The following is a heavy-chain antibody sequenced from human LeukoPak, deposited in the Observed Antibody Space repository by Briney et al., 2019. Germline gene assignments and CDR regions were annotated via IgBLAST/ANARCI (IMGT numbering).Heavy chain of an antibody. CDR3: AKGSSESWYYYYMDV. J-gene: IGHJ6*03. CDR2: ITNSDGGA. D-gene: IGHD6-13*01. CDR1: GFTSSNYA. V-gene: IGHV3-23*01. Sequence: GGSLRLSCAASGFTSSNYAMNWVRQAPWKGLEWVSAITNSDGGAYHADSVKGRFTISRDNSKNTLYLQMNSLRAEDTAVYYCAKGSSESWYYYYMDVWGKGTTVTVSS.